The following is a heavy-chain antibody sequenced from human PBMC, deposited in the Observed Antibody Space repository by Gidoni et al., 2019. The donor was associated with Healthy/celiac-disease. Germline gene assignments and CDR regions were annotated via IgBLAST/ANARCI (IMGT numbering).Heavy chain of an antibody. CDR2: IYYSGST. J-gene: IGHJ3*02. D-gene: IGHD3-3*01. CDR1: GGPIRRGGYS. Sequence: QVQLQESGPGLVKPSQTLSLTCTVSGGPIRRGGYSWSWIRQHPGKGLEWIGYIYYSGSTYYNPSLKSRVTISVDTSKNQFSLKLSSVTAADTAVYYCARDWGHYDFWSGYYHAFDIWGQGTMVTVSS. V-gene: IGHV4-31*03. CDR3: ARDWGHYDFWSGYYHAFDI.